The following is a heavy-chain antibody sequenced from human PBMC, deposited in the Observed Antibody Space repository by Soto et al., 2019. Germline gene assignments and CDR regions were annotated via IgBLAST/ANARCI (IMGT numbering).Heavy chain of an antibody. Sequence: QVQLQESGPGLVKPSQTLSLTCTVSGGSISSGGYYWSWIRQHPGKGLEWIGYIYYSGRTYYNPSLISRVTIPVDTSKNQFSLQLSSVTAADTAVYYCARDTRGTIFGAFDPWGQGTLVTVSS. CDR2: IYYSGRT. V-gene: IGHV4-31*03. J-gene: IGHJ5*02. CDR1: GGSISSGGYY. CDR3: ARDTRGTIFGAFDP. D-gene: IGHD3-3*01.